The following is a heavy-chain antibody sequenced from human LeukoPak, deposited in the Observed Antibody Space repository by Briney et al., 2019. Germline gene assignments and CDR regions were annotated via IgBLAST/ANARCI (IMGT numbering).Heavy chain of an antibody. D-gene: IGHD2/OR15-2a*01. Sequence: SGALSLTCAVSGGSISSSNWWSWVRQPPGKGLEWIGEIYHSGSTNYNPSLKSRVTISVDKSKNQFSLKLSSVTAADTAVYYCARDDPPSMTSLGYWGQGTLVTVSS. CDR2: IYHSGST. J-gene: IGHJ4*02. V-gene: IGHV4-4*02. CDR1: GGSISSSNW. CDR3: ARDDPPSMTSLGY.